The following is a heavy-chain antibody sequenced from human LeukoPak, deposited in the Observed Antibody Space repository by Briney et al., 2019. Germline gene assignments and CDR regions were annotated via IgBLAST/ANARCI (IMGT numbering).Heavy chain of an antibody. D-gene: IGHD3-10*01. CDR3: ARGGYDSGSYYKGPLYYFDY. CDR2: ISSSGSSI. J-gene: IGHJ4*02. CDR1: GFIFSDYY. Sequence: GGSLRLSCAASGFIFSDYYMSWIRQAPGKGLEWVSYISSSGSSIYYADSVKGRFTISRDNAKDSLYLQMNSLRAEDTAVYYCARGGYDSGSYYKGPLYYFDYWGQGTLVTVSS. V-gene: IGHV3-11*01.